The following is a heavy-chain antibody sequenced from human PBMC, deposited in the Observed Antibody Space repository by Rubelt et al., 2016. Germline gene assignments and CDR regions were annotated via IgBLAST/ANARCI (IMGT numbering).Heavy chain of an antibody. J-gene: IGHJ6*02. Sequence: QVQLVESGGGVVQPGGSLRLSCVASGFTFNSHGIHWVRQAPGKGLEWVAVISYEVNNQDYADSVKGRFTISRDNSKNTMYRQMNSLRAEDTAVYYCGTLGGYYLFTGTDVWGQGTTVTVSS. CDR1: GFTFNSHG. V-gene: IGHV3-30*03. CDR3: GTLGGYYLFTGTDV. CDR2: ISYEVNNQ. D-gene: IGHD3-22*01.